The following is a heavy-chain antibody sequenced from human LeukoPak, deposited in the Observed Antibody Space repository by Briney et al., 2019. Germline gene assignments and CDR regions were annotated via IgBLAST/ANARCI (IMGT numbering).Heavy chain of an antibody. Sequence: ASVKVSCKASGGTFSSYAISWVRQAPGQGLEWMGGIIPIFGTANYAQKFQGRVTITADKSTSTAYMELSSLRSEDTAVYYCARSVLLWFGELFVPSLSGDYGMDVWGKGTTVTVSS. CDR3: ARSVLLWFGELFVPSLSGDYGMDV. CDR1: GGTFSSYA. CDR2: IIPIFGTA. J-gene: IGHJ6*04. D-gene: IGHD3-10*01. V-gene: IGHV1-69*06.